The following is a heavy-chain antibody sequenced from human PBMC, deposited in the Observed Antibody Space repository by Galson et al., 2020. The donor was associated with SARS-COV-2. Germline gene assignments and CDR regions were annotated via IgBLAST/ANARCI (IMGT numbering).Heavy chain of an antibody. V-gene: IGHV3-72*01. CDR2: TRNKANSYTT. D-gene: IGHD6-13*01. CDR1: GFTFSDYY. CDR3: AIAAAGSYSYFGMDV. J-gene: IGHJ6*02. Sequence: GGSLRLSCAASGFTFSDYYMDWVRQPPGKGLEWVGRTRNKANSYTTEYAASVKSRFTISRDDPKNSLYLPMNSLKTEDTAVYYCAIAAAGSYSYFGMDVWGQGTTVTVSS.